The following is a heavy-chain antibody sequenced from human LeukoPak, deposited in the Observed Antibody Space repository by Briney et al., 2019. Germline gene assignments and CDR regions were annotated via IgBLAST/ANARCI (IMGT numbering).Heavy chain of an antibody. D-gene: IGHD4-17*01. CDR2: INTDGSIT. CDR3: ATGAYYGDYLTKLDY. CDR1: GFTFSSHW. V-gene: IGHV3-74*01. J-gene: IGHJ4*02. Sequence: GGSLRLSCAASGFTFSSHWMHWVRQAPGEGLVWVSRINTDGSITVYADSVKGRFTISRDNSKNTLYLQMNSLRAEDTAVYYCATGAYYGDYLTKLDYWGQGTLVTVSS.